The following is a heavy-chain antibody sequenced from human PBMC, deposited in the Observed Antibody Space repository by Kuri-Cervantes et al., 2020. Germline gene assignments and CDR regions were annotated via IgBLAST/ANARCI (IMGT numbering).Heavy chain of an antibody. CDR2: ISWNSGSI. V-gene: IGHV3-9*01. Sequence: SLKISCAASGFTFDDYAMHWVRQAPGKGLEWVSGISWNSGSIGYADSVKGRFTISRDNAKNSLYLQMNSLRAEDTAVYYCAKVYRGGSEGMDVWGQGTTVTVSS. CDR3: AKVYRGGSEGMDV. CDR1: GFTFDDYA. D-gene: IGHD3-16*01. J-gene: IGHJ6*02.